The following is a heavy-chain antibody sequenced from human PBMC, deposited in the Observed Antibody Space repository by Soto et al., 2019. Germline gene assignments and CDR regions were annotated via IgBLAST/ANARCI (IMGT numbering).Heavy chain of an antibody. CDR1: GYTLTGIS. V-gene: IGHV1-24*01. D-gene: IGHD3-10*01. CDR3: AISYFGSDAFDI. Sequence: VSVKVSSKVSGYTLTGISLHWVRQAPGKGLEWMGGFDPEDGETIYAQKFQGRVTMTEDTSTDTAYMELSSLRSEDTAVYYCAISYFGSDAFDIWGQGTMVTVSS. CDR2: FDPEDGET. J-gene: IGHJ3*02.